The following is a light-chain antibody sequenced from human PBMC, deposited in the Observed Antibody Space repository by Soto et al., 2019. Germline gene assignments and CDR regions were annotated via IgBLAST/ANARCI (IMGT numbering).Light chain of an antibody. V-gene: IGLV1-51*01. J-gene: IGLJ2*01. CDR1: SSNIGNNY. Sequence: QSVLTQPPSVSAAPGQTVTISCSGSSSNIGNNYVSWYQQLPGTAPKLLIYDNHQRPSGIPDRFSGSKSGTSATLDITGLQTGDEADYYCGTWDSSLSGVVFGGGTKLTVL. CDR2: DNH. CDR3: GTWDSSLSGVV.